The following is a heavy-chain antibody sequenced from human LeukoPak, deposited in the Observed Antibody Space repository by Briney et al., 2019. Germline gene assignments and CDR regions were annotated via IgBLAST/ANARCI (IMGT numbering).Heavy chain of an antibody. CDR3: AGVTNGGYDSGNFDY. CDR2: ISYDGSNK. D-gene: IGHD5-12*01. V-gene: IGHV3-30*03. J-gene: IGHJ4*02. CDR1: GFTFSSYG. Sequence: GGSLRLSCAASGFTFSSYGMHWVRQAPGKGLEWVAVISYDGSNKYYADSVKGRFTISRDNSKNTPYLQMNSLRAEDTAVYYCAGVTNGGYDSGNFDYWGQGILVTVSS.